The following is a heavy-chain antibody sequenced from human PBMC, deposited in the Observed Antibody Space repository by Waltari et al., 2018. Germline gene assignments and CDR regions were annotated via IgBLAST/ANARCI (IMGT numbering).Heavy chain of an antibody. D-gene: IGHD6-13*01. CDR1: GYNFTDYY. J-gene: IGHJ4*02. CDR2: VDPEDGET. V-gene: IGHV1-69-2*01. Sequence: EVQLAQSGAEGKKHGATVKIACMVSGYNFTDYYMHWVQQAPGKGLEWMGLVDPEDGETIYAEKFQGRVTITADTSTDTAYMELSSLGSEDTAVYYCATLAAADYWGQGTLVTVSS. CDR3: ATLAAADY.